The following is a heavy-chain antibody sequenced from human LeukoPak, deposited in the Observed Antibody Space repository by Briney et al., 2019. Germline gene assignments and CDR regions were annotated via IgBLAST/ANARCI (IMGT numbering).Heavy chain of an antibody. D-gene: IGHD4-17*01. J-gene: IGHJ4*02. CDR2: INPDGSTT. CDR3: ARGRYGDYH. CDR1: GFTFTNYW. V-gene: IGHV3-74*01. Sequence: GGSLRLSCAAPGFTFTNYWMFWVRQAPGKGLVWVSGINPDGSTTTYADSVKGRFTISRENAKSTLYLHMNILRVEDTAVYYCARGRYGDYHWGQGILVTVFS.